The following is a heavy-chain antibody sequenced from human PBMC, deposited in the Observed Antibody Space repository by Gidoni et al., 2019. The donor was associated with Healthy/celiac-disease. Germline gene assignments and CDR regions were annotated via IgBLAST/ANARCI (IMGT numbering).Heavy chain of an antibody. CDR1: RGSISSSSYY. J-gene: IGHJ2*01. CDR2: IYYSGST. D-gene: IGHD6-13*01. CDR3: ARPGGEAAAGLRTSYWYFDL. V-gene: IGHV4-39*01. Sequence: QLQLQDSGPGLVKPSETLSLTCPVSRGSISSSSYYLGWVPQPPGKGLEWIGSIYYSGSTYYNPSLKSRVTISVDTSKNQFSLKLSSVTAADTAVYYCARPGGEAAAGLRTSYWYFDLWGRGTLVTVSS.